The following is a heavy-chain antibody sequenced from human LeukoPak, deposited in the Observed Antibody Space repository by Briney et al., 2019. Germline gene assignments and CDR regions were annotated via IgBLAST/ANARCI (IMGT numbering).Heavy chain of an antibody. Sequence: SETLSLTCSVSGGSISSYYWSWIRQPAGKGLEWIGRIYISGSTNYNPSLKSRVTMSVDTSKNQFSLKLSSVTAADTAVYYCARDLRYYDTSCKAYYYFMDVWGKGTTVTVSS. D-gene: IGHD3-22*01. J-gene: IGHJ6*03. CDR1: GGSISSYY. CDR3: ARDLRYYDTSCKAYYYFMDV. CDR2: IYISGST. V-gene: IGHV4-4*07.